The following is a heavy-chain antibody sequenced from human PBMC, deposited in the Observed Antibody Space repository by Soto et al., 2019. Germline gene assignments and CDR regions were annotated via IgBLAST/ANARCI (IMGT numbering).Heavy chain of an antibody. V-gene: IGHV4-31*03. CDR1: GGSIITDGFY. J-gene: IGHJ4*02. D-gene: IGHD2-15*01. CDR3: ARDRWGYGIDY. CDR2: IYYSGTT. Sequence: QVQLQQSGPGLVKPSQTLSLTCTVSGGSIITDGFYWHWIRQHPGRGLEWLGYIYYSGTTYYTPSLASRLSMSVDTSKNQFSLVLRSMTAADTAVYYCARDRWGYGIDYWGQGTLVTVSS.